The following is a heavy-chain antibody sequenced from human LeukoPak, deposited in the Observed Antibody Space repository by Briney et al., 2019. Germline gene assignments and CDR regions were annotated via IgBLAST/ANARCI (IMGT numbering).Heavy chain of an antibody. J-gene: IGHJ4*02. CDR3: ARMTLIDY. Sequence: GESLRLSCAASGFTFSTYAMSWVRQAPGKGLEWASYISPTGSALYYADSAKGRFTISRDNAKNSLYLQMNSLRTEDTAVYYCARMTLIDYWGQGTLVTVSS. CDR2: ISPTGSAL. CDR1: GFTFSTYA. V-gene: IGHV3-48*03. D-gene: IGHD3-16*01.